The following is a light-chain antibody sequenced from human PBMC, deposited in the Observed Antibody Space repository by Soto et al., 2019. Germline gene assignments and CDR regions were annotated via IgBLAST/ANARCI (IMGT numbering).Light chain of an antibody. J-gene: IGKJ1*01. CDR1: QSISSY. CDR2: AAS. CDR3: QQSYSTSWT. Sequence: DIQMTQSPSSLSASVGDRVTITCRASQSISSYLNWYQQKPGKAPKLPIYAASSLQSGVPSRFSGSGSGTDFTLTISSLQPEDYATYYCQQSYSTSWTFGQGTKVDIK. V-gene: IGKV1-39*01.